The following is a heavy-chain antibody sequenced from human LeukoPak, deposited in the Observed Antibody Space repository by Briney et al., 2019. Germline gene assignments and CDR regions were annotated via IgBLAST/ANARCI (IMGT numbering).Heavy chain of an antibody. CDR3: TTGWFGSGPLN. CDR2: IKSKTDGGTT. V-gene: IGHV3-15*01. D-gene: IGHD2-15*01. Sequence: GSLRLSFAASGFTFSNAWMSWVCPAPGKGLEWVGRIKSKTDGGTTDYAAPVKGRFTISRDDSKNTLYLQMNSLKTEDTAVYYCTTGWFGSGPLNWGQGTLVTVSS. J-gene: IGHJ4*02. CDR1: GFTFSNAW.